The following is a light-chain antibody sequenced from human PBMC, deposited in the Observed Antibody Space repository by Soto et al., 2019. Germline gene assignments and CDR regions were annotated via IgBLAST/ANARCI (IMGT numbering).Light chain of an antibody. Sequence: IVVTQSPATLSVSPGERATLSCRASQSVNSNLAWYQQKPGLAPRLLIYGASTRATGIPARFSGSGSGTEFTLTISSLQSEDFAVYYCQQYNNWPRTFGQGTKVEIK. CDR1: QSVNSN. CDR2: GAS. CDR3: QQYNNWPRT. J-gene: IGKJ1*01. V-gene: IGKV3-15*01.